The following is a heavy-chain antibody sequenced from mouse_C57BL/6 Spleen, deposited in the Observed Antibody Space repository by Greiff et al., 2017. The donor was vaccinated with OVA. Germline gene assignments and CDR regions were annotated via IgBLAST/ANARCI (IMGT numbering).Heavy chain of an antibody. V-gene: IGHV1-5*01. J-gene: IGHJ2*01. CDR3: TRGYGYDGGN. Sequence: VQLQQSGAVLARPGASVKMSCKTSGYTFTSYWMHWVKQRPGQGLEWIGAIYPGNSDTSYNQKFKGKARLTAVTAASTAYMELSSLTNEDSAVYYGTRGYGYDGGNWGQGTTLTVSS. CDR1: GYTFTSYW. D-gene: IGHD2-2*01. CDR2: IYPGNSDT.